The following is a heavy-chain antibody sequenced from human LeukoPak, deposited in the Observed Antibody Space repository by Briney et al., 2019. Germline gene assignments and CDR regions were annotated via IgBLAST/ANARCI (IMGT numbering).Heavy chain of an antibody. CDR3: ARPYSNYVNDAFDI. D-gene: IGHD4-11*01. Sequence: GESLKISCKGSGYSFTSYWIGWVRQMPGKGLEWMGIIYPGDSDTRYSPSLQGQVTISANKSISTAYLQWSSLKASDTAMYYCARPYSNYVNDAFDIWGQGTMVTVSS. CDR1: GYSFTSYW. V-gene: IGHV5-51*01. CDR2: IYPGDSDT. J-gene: IGHJ3*02.